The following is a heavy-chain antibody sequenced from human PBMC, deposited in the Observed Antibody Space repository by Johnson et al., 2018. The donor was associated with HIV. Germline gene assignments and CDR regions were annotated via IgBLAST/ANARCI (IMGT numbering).Heavy chain of an antibody. V-gene: IGHV3-30-3*01. J-gene: IGHJ3*02. Sequence: QVQLVESGGGLVKPGGSLRLSCAASGFTFSNAWMSWVRQAPGKGLEWVAFISYDGSNKYYADSVKGRFTISRDNSKNTLYLQMDSLRDEDMAVYYCARGALGSFDIWGQGTMVTVSA. CDR2: ISYDGSNK. CDR1: GFTFSNAW. D-gene: IGHD3-10*01. CDR3: ARGALGSFDI.